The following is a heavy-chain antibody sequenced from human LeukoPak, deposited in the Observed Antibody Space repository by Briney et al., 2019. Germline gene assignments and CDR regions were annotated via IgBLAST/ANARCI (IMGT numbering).Heavy chain of an antibody. J-gene: IGHJ4*02. V-gene: IGHV4-59*01. CDR3: ARDPAGGGGFFDY. CDR1: GGSISGFY. D-gene: IGHD3-16*01. Sequence: PSETLSLTCTVSGGSISGFYWNWIRQPPGKGLEWIGYIYYTGNTNYNPANPSLTSRVTISVDTSNNQFSLKLSSVTAADTAVYYCARDPAGGGGFFDYWGQGALVTVSS. CDR2: IYYTGNT.